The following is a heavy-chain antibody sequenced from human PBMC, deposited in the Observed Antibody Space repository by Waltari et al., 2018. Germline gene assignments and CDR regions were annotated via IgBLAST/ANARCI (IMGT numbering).Heavy chain of an antibody. D-gene: IGHD3-22*01. CDR2: VYYSGNT. CDR3: ARRRRDESTGYLHYIEY. Sequence: QLQLQESGPGLVKPSETLSLTCSVSGGSISNSRYYWDWIRQPPGKGLEWIGTVYYSGNTYYNSSLKSRVTISVDTSENPFSLKLRSVTAADTAVYYCARRRRDESTGYLHYIEYWGQGTLVSVSS. J-gene: IGHJ4*02. V-gene: IGHV4-39*01. CDR1: GGSISNSRYY.